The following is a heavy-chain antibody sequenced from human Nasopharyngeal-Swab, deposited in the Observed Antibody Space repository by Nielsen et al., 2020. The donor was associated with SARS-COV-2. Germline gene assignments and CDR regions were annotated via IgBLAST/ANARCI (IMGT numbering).Heavy chain of an antibody. CDR1: GYIFNSYG. Sequence: ASLQVSCKASGYIFNSYGIRWVLQAPGQGLEWMGWVSTINGDTKYAQRFQGRVTMTTNTSTSTAYMELRSLRSDDTAVYYCARDGMDAWFGEFDLWGQGTLVTVSS. CDR2: VSTINGDT. J-gene: IGHJ4*02. D-gene: IGHD3-10*01. V-gene: IGHV1-18*04. CDR3: ARDGMDAWFGEFDL.